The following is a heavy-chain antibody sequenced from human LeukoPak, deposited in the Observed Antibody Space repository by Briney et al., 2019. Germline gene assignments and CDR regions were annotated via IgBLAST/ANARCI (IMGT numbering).Heavy chain of an antibody. J-gene: IGHJ4*02. CDR3: ARDRNGYNREFDF. V-gene: IGHV3-74*01. D-gene: IGHD5-24*01. Sequence: GGSLRLSCAASGFTFSSFWIHWVRQAPGKGLVWVSRINSDGSSTSYADSVKGRFTISRDNAKNTLYLQMNSLRAEDTAVYYCARDRNGYNREFDFWGQGTLVTVSS. CDR2: INSDGSST. CDR1: GFTFSSFW.